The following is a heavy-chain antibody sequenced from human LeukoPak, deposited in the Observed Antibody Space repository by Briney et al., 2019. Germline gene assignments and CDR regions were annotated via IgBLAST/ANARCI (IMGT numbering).Heavy chain of an antibody. CDR2: IYTTGST. V-gene: IGHV4-61*02. CDR1: GGSISSSSYY. CDR3: ARGEGGATESGVFDI. D-gene: IGHD1-26*01. J-gene: IGHJ3*02. Sequence: SETLSLTCTVSGGSISSSSYYWGWIRQPAGKGLEWIGRIYTTGSTNYNPSLQSRVTISLDTSKNQFSLKLSSVTAADTAMYFCARGEGGATESGVFDIWGQGTMVTVTS.